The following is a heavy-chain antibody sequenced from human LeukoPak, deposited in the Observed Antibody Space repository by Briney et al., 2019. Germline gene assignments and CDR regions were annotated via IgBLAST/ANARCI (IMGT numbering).Heavy chain of an antibody. CDR1: GFTFTGYW. CDR2: INNGGRDT. J-gene: IGHJ4*02. D-gene: IGHD3-10*01. V-gene: IGHV3-74*01. CDR3: LCLWFGKGVY. Sequence: GGSLRLSCAASGFTFTGYWMHWVRQAPGKGLVWVSRINNGGRDTNYADSVKGRFTISRDNAKNSLFLQMNSLRAEDTAVYYCLCLWFGKGVYWGRGTLVTVSS.